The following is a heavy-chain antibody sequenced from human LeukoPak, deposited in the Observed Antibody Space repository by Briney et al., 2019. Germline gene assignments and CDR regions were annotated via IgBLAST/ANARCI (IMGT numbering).Heavy chain of an antibody. CDR1: GFTFSDYY. CDR3: AREGAVVTAIGFSFWGQDFDY. J-gene: IGHJ4*02. Sequence: PGGSLRLSCAASGFTFSDYYMSWIRQAPGKGLEWVSYISSSGSTIYYADSVKGRFTISRDNAKNSLYLQMNSLRAEDTAVYYCAREGAVVTAIGFSFWGQDFDYWGQGTLVTVSS. CDR2: ISSSGSTI. D-gene: IGHD2-21*02. V-gene: IGHV3-11*01.